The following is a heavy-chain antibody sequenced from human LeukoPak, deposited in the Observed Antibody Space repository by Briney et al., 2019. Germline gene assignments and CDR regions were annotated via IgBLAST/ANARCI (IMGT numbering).Heavy chain of an antibody. V-gene: IGHV3-21*01. CDR3: ARGDGAAAGSDWFDP. Sequence: PGGALPLSCAASGFTFRSYSMNWVRQAPRQGLEWVSSISSSSSYIYYADSVKGRFTISRDNAKNSLYLQMNSLRAEDAAVYYCARGDGAAAGSDWFDPWGQGTLVTVSS. D-gene: IGHD6-13*01. CDR2: ISSSSSYI. CDR1: GFTFRSYS. J-gene: IGHJ5*02.